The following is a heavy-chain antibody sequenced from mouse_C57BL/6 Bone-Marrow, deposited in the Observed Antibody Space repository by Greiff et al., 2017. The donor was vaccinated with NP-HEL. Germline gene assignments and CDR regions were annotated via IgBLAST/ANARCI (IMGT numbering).Heavy chain of an antibody. CDR1: GYTFTSYG. CDR3: ARDCYGSSYVWYFDV. CDR2: IYPRSGNT. V-gene: IGHV1-81*01. D-gene: IGHD1-1*01. Sequence: QVQLQQSGAELARPGASVKLSCKASGYTFTSYGISWVKQRTGQGLEWIGEIYPRSGNTYYTEKFKGKATLTADKSSSTAYMELRSLTSEDSAVYFCARDCYGSSYVWYFDVWGTGTTVTVSS. J-gene: IGHJ1*03.